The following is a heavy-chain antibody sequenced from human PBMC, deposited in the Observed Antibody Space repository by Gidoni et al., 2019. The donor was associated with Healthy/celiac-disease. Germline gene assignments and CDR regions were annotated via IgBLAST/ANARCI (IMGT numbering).Heavy chain of an antibody. CDR1: GYTLTELS. CDR2: FDPEDGET. CDR3: ATWGGLWFGELHPTELQPDWYFDL. J-gene: IGHJ2*01. V-gene: IGHV1-24*01. D-gene: IGHD3-10*01. Sequence: QVQLVQSGAEVKKPGASVKVSCKVSGYTLTELSMHWVRPAPGKGLEWMGGFDPEDGETIYAQKFQGRVTMTEDTSTDTAYMELSSLRSEDTAVYYCATWGGLWFGELHPTELQPDWYFDLWGRGTLVTVSS.